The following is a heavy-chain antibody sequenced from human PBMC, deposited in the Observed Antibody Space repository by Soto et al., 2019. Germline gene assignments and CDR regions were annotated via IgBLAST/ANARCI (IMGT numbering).Heavy chain of an antibody. V-gene: IGHV4-59*01. Sequence: SETLSLTCTVSGGSISSYYWSWIRQPPGKGLEWIGYIYYSGSTNYNPSLKSRVTISVDTSKNQFSLKLSSVTAADTAVYYCARVRRLIAVAGLTHTKNYYYYMDVWGKGTTVTVSS. CDR1: GGSISSYY. D-gene: IGHD6-19*01. J-gene: IGHJ6*03. CDR3: ARVRRLIAVAGLTHTKNYYYYMDV. CDR2: IYYSGST.